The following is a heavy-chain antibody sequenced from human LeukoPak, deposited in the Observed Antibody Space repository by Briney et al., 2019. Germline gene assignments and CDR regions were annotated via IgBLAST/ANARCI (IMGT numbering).Heavy chain of an antibody. V-gene: IGHV3-74*01. D-gene: IGHD2-15*01. Sequence: PGGSLRLSCAASGFTLSDYWMNWVRQAPGKGPVWVSHISPDGTNIAYADSVKGRFTISRGSAKNTLYLQMNSLRVGDTAVYYCVRDGWATTPYDSWGQGTLVTVSS. CDR2: ISPDGTNI. J-gene: IGHJ4*02. CDR3: VRDGWATTPYDS. CDR1: GFTLSDYW.